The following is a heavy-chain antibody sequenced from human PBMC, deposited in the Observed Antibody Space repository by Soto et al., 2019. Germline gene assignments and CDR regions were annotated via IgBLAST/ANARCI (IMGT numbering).Heavy chain of an antibody. CDR1: GFTFSSYS. Sequence: LRLSCAASGFTFSSYSMNWVRQAPGKGLEWVSSISSSSSYIYYADSVKGRFTISRDNAKNSLYLQMNSLRAEDTAVYYCAREYSSSWDHIDYWGQGTLVTVSS. V-gene: IGHV3-21*01. CDR3: AREYSSSWDHIDY. D-gene: IGHD6-13*01. J-gene: IGHJ4*02. CDR2: ISSSSSYI.